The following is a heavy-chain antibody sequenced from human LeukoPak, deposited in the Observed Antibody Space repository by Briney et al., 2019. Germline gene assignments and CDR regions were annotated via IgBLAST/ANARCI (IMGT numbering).Heavy chain of an antibody. V-gene: IGHV3-7*04. Sequence: PGGSLRLSRTASGFTFGDYWMHWLRQAPGKGLEWVANIRKDGIEKYYVDSVKGRFTISRDNAKNSLYLQMNSLRVDDTAVYYCARAIGGGDGYWGQGTLVTVSS. CDR3: ARAIGGGDGY. CDR2: IRKDGIEK. J-gene: IGHJ4*02. CDR1: GFTFGDYW. D-gene: IGHD3-16*01.